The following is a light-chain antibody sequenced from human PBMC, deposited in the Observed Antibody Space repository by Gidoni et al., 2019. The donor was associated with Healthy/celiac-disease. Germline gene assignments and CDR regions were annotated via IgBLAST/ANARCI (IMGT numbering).Light chain of an antibody. V-gene: IGKV2-28*01. CDR3: MQALQKEGF. CDR2: LGS. Sequence: DIVMTQSPLSLPVTPGEPASISCRSSQSLLHSNGYNYLDWYLQKPGQSPQLLIYLGSNRASGVPDRFSGSGSGTDFTLKISRVEAEDVGVYYCMQALQKEGFFGGGTKVEIK. J-gene: IGKJ4*01. CDR1: QSLLHSNGYNY.